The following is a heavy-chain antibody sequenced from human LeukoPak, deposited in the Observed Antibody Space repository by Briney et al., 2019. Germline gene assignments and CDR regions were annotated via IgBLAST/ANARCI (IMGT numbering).Heavy chain of an antibody. V-gene: IGHV1-2*02. CDR3: ARAWRYNFSPLDH. CDR2: INPNSGGT. Sequence: ASVKVSCKASGYTFTGYYMHWVRQAPGQGLEWMGWINPNSGGTNYAQKFQGRVTMTRDTSISTAYMELSRLRSDDTAVYYCARAWRYNFSPLDHWGQGTLVTVSS. J-gene: IGHJ4*02. D-gene: IGHD5-24*01. CDR1: GYTFTGYY.